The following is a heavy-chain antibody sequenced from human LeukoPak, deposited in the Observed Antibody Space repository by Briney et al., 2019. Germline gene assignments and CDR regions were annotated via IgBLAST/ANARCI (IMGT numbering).Heavy chain of an antibody. CDR2: IYYSGST. CDR3: ARDAKETSSPPDY. J-gene: IGHJ4*02. CDR1: GGSISNSNYY. Sequence: PSETLSLTCTVSGGSISNSNYYWGWIRQPPGKGLEWIGSIYYSGSTYYTPSLKSRVTISVDTSKNQFSLKLSSVTAADTAVYYCARDAKETSSPPDYWGQGTLVTVSS. D-gene: IGHD6-13*01. V-gene: IGHV4-39*07.